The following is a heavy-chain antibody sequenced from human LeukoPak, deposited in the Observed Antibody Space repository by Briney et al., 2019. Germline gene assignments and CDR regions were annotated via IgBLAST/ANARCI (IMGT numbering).Heavy chain of an antibody. CDR3: ARLRVSGWNWFDP. V-gene: IGHV1-8*01. D-gene: IGHD6-19*01. CDR2: MNPNSGNT. Sequence: ASVKVSCKASGYTFTSYDMNWVRQATGQGLEWMGWMNPNSGNTGYVQKFQGRVTMTRDTSISTAYMELSRLRSDDTAVYYCARLRVSGWNWFDPWGQGTLVTVSS. CDR1: GYTFTSYD. J-gene: IGHJ5*02.